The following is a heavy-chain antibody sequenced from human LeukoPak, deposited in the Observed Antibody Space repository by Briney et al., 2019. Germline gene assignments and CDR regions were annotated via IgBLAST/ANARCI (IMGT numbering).Heavy chain of an antibody. CDR3: TSFDQGLY. D-gene: IGHD3-9*01. Sequence: PGRSLRLSCAASGFAFSSYAMHWVRQGPGKGLEWVGRIKDKTDGGTTDYAAPVAGRFTISRDDSKNTLYLQMNSLKTEDTAVYYCTSFDQGLYWGQGTLVTVSS. V-gene: IGHV3-15*01. J-gene: IGHJ4*02. CDR2: IKDKTDGGTT. CDR1: GFAFSSYA.